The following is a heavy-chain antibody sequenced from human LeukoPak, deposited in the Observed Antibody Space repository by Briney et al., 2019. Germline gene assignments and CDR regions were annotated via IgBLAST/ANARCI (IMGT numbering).Heavy chain of an antibody. CDR1: TDSFSSHY. CDR2: ISYIGST. J-gene: IGHJ3*02. V-gene: IGHV4-59*11. CDR3: ARDLVTVTKGFDI. Sequence: SETLSLTCAVSTDSFSSHYWTWIRQPPGKGLEWIGYISYIGSTNYNPSLKSRVTISIDASKSQFSLKLSSVTAADTAVYYCARDLVTVTKGFDIWGQGTMVSVSS. D-gene: IGHD4-17*01.